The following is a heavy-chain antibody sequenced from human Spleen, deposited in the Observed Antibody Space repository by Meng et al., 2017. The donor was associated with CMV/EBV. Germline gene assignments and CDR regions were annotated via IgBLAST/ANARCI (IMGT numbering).Heavy chain of an antibody. CDR3: ARCVVGARNWFDP. V-gene: IGHV1-2*02. Sequence: ASVKVSCKASGYNFTGYYMHWVRQAPGQGLEWMGWINPNSGGTNYAQKFQGRVTMTRDTSISTAYMELSRLRSDDTAVYYCARCVVGARNWFDPWGQGTLVTVSS. J-gene: IGHJ5*02. CDR2: INPNSGGT. D-gene: IGHD1-26*01. CDR1: GYNFTGYY.